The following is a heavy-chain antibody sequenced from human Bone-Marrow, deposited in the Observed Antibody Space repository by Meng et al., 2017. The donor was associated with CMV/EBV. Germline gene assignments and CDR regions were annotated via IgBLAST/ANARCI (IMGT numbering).Heavy chain of an antibody. CDR2: INHSGST. V-gene: IGHV4-34*08. CDR1: GFTVSSNY. Sequence: ESLKISCAASGFTVSSNYMNWIRQPPGKGLEWIGEINHSGSTNYNPSLKSRVTISVDTSKNQFSLKLISVTAADTAVYYCATLRYSSSFHYYYGMDVWGQGTTVTVSS. D-gene: IGHD6-6*01. J-gene: IGHJ6*02. CDR3: ATLRYSSSFHYYYGMDV.